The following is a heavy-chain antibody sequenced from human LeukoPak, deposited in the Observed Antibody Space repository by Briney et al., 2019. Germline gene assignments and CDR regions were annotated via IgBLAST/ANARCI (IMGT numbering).Heavy chain of an antibody. J-gene: IGHJ4*02. CDR2: IYYSGST. Sequence: SETLSLTCTVSGGSIRSGSHYWVWIRQPPGKGLEWIVSIYYSGSTYYNSSLENRVTISIDTSKNHFSLRLRSLSAADTSVYYCAKRDDSGGNLVDLWGQGTLVTVSS. D-gene: IGHD3-22*01. V-gene: IGHV4-39*02. CDR3: AKRDDSGGNLVDL. CDR1: GGSIRSGSHY.